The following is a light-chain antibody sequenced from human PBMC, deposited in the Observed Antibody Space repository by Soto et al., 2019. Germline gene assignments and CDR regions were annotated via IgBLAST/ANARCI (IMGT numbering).Light chain of an antibody. J-gene: IGKJ4*01. CDR1: QSVYST. CDR2: HAS. CDR3: QQYNKWPLT. Sequence: EIVMTQSPATLSVSPGERATLSCRASQSVYSTLAWYQQKPGQAPSLLIYHASTRATGIPARFSGSGSGTEFTLTIRSLQSEDFAVYYCQQYNKWPLTFGGGTQLEIK. V-gene: IGKV3-15*01.